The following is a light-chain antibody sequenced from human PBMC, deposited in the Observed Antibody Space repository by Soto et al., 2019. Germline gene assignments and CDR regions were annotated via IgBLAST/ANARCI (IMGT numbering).Light chain of an antibody. CDR3: SSYTSSNTPVV. J-gene: IGLJ2*01. CDR1: SSDVGGYNY. CDR2: EVS. V-gene: IGLV2-14*01. Sequence: QSALTQPASVSGSPGQSITISCTGTSSDVGGYNYVSWYQQYPGKAPKLMIYEVSNRPSGVSNRFSGSKSGNTASLTISGIQAEDETDYYCSSYTSSNTPVVFGGGTQLTVL.